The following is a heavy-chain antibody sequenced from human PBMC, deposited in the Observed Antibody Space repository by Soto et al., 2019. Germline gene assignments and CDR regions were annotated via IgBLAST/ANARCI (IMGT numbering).Heavy chain of an antibody. J-gene: IGHJ3*02. D-gene: IGHD2-2*01. CDR2: ISAYNGNT. CDR3: ARDGGSLPGPPRAFDS. V-gene: IGHV1-18*01. CDR1: GYTLTSYG. Sequence: GASVKVSCKASGYTLTSYGISWVRQAPGQELEWMGWISAYNGNTNYAQKLQGRVTMTTDTSTSTAYMELRSLRSDDTAVYYCARDGGSLPGPPRAFDSRGQGTMGTGSS.